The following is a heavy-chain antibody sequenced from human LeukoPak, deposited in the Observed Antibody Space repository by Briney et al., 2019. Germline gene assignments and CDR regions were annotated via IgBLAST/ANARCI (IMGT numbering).Heavy chain of an antibody. V-gene: IGHV3-15*01. J-gene: IGHJ4*02. Sequence: KAGGSLRLSCAASGFTLSNAWMSWVRQAPGKGLEWVGRIKSKTDGGTTDYAAPVKGRFTISRDESKNTLYLQMNSLKTEDTGVYYCTTGPPTTVDFDYWGQGTLVTVSS. CDR3: TTGPPTTVDFDY. CDR1: GFTLSNAW. CDR2: IKSKTDGGTT. D-gene: IGHD1-7*01.